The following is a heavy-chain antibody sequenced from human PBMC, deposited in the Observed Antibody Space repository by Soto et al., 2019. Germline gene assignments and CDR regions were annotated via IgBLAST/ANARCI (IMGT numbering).Heavy chain of an antibody. CDR2: ISGSGGST. J-gene: IGHJ4*02. CDR3: ANPNFTGYQPLKKPFDY. V-gene: IGHV3-23*01. Sequence: GGSLRLSCAASGFTFSSYAMSWVRQAPGKGLEWVSAISGSGGSTYYADSVKGRFTISRDNSKNTLYLQMNSLRAEDTAVYYCANPNFTGYQPLKKPFDYWGQGTLVTVSS. D-gene: IGHD2-2*01. CDR1: GFTFSSYA.